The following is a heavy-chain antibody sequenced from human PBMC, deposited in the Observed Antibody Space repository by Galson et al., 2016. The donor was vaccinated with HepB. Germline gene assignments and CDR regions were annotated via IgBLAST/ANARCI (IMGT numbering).Heavy chain of an antibody. CDR2: TYYRSKWYN. J-gene: IGHJ3*02. CDR1: GDSVSSNSAA. Sequence: CAISGDSVSSNSAAWNWIRQSPSRGLEWLGRTYYRSKWYNDYAVSVKSRIIVNPDTSKNQFSLKLSSVTAADTAVYYCARASPGDSSGWYPDAFDIWGQGTMVTVSS. D-gene: IGHD6-19*01. V-gene: IGHV6-1*01. CDR3: ARASPGDSSGWYPDAFDI.